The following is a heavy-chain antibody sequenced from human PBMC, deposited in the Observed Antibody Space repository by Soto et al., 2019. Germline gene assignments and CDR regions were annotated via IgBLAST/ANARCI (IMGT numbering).Heavy chain of an antibody. J-gene: IGHJ6*02. CDR3: ARDRSVYYDFWSGYQRSYGMDV. CDR1: GFTFSSYA. CDR2: ISYDGSNK. D-gene: IGHD3-3*01. V-gene: IGHV3-30-3*01. Sequence: PVGSLRLSCAASGFTFSSYAMHWVRQAPGKGLEWVAVISYDGSNKYYADSVKGRFTISRDNSKNTLYLQMNSLRAEDTAVYYCARDRSVYYDFWSGYQRSYGMDVWGQGTTVAVSS.